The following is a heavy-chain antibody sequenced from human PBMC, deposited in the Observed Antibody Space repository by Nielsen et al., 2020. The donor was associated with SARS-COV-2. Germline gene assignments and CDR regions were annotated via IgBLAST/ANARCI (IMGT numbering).Heavy chain of an antibody. V-gene: IGHV4-61*01. D-gene: IGHD3-22*01. J-gene: IGHJ4*02. CDR3: ARRGGATSGYWTSQTYHFDY. Sequence: SETLSLTCTVSGGSVSSGSYYWSWIRQPPGKGLEWIGYIYYSGSTNYNPSLKSRVTISVDTSKNQFFLKLGSVTAADTAVYYCARRGGATSGYWTSQTYHFDYWGQGTLVTVSS. CDR1: GGSVSSGSYY. CDR2: IYYSGST.